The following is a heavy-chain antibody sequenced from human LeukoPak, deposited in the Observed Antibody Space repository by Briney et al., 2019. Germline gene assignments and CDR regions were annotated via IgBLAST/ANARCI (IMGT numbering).Heavy chain of an antibody. CDR3: ARDFYASGFYFWFDP. Sequence: SETLSLTCTVSGGYTGSHYWSWIRQPAGKGLEWIGRISPSGTTHYNPSLGSRVTMSVDTSKNYFSLRLSSVTAADTAVYYCARDFYASGFYFWFDPWGQGTLVTVSS. J-gene: IGHJ5*02. CDR2: ISPSGTT. V-gene: IGHV4-4*07. D-gene: IGHD2/OR15-2a*01. CDR1: GGYTGSHY.